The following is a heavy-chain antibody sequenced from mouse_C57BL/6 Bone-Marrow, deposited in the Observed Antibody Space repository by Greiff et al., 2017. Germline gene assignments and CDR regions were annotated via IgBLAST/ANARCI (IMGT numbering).Heavy chain of an antibody. J-gene: IGHJ2*01. CDR2: IDPANGST. V-gene: IGHV14-3*01. CDR1: GFNITNTY. CDR3: ARWGSSCLDY. D-gene: IGHD1-1*01. Sequence: VQLQQSVAELVRPGASVKLSCTASGFNITNTYMQWVKQRPEQGLEWIGRIDPANGSTKYDPKFQGKATITADTSSNTAYLQLSSLTSEDTAIYYCARWGSSCLDYWGQGTTLTVSS.